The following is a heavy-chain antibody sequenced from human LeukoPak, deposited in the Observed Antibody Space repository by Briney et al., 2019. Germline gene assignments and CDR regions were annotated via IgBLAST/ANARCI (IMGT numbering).Heavy chain of an antibody. Sequence: GGSLRLSCAASGFTFSSYEMNWVRQAPGKGLEWVAVISYDGSNKYYADSVKGRFTISRDNSKNTLYLQMNSLRAEDTAVYYCAKVPDSSGYTYFYYGMDVWGQGTTVTVSS. CDR3: AKVPDSSGYTYFYYGMDV. CDR1: GFTFSSYE. D-gene: IGHD3-22*01. CDR2: ISYDGSNK. J-gene: IGHJ6*02. V-gene: IGHV3-30*18.